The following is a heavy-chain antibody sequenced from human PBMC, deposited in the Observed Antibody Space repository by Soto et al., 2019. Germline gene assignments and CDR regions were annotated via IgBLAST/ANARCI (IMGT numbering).Heavy chain of an antibody. CDR1: GFTFNSNG. J-gene: IGHJ4*02. CDR3: AKLKRGDPLSYFDY. Sequence: HPGGSLRLSCAASGFTFNSNGMDWVRQTPGKGLEWLAVISYDGTNIYYADSVKGRFTISRDNSKNTLYLHMNNLRPEDTAVYYCAKLKRGDPLSYFDYWGQGTLVTVSS. CDR2: ISYDGTNI. V-gene: IGHV3-30*18.